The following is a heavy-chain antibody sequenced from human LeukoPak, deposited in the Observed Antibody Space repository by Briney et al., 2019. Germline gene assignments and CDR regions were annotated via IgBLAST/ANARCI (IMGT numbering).Heavy chain of an antibody. CDR2: INHSGST. V-gene: IGHV4-34*01. Sequence: PSETLSLTCADYGGPFSGFFWCWIRQSPGKGLEWIGEINHSGSTNYNPSLKNRVTISIDTSKKEFSLKLTSVTAADTAVYYCARASSYDDATRYNPAWFGPWGQGTLVTVSS. J-gene: IGHJ5*02. CDR1: GGPFSGFF. D-gene: IGHD3-16*01. CDR3: ARASSYDDATRYNPAWFGP.